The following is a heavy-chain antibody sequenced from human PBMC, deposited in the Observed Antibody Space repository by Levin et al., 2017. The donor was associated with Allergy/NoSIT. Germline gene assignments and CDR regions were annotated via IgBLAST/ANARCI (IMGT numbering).Heavy chain of an antibody. Sequence: SCAASGFTFSSYSMNWVRQAPGKGLEWVSSISSSSSYIYYADSVKGRFTISRDNAKNSLYLQMNSLRAEDTAVYYCAPYYDILTGTADVWGKGTTVTVSS. CDR1: GFTFSSYS. CDR3: APYYDILTGTADV. V-gene: IGHV3-21*01. J-gene: IGHJ6*04. D-gene: IGHD3-9*01. CDR2: ISSSSSYI.